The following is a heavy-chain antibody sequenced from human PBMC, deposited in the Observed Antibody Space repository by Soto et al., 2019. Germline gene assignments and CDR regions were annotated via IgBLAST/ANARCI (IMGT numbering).Heavy chain of an antibody. J-gene: IGHJ4*02. CDR3: ARVRSGYDFIDY. CDR2: IIPILGIA. CDR1: GGTFSSYT. Sequence: GASVKVSCKASGGTFSSYTISWVRQAPGQGLEWMGRIIPILGIANYAQKFQGRVTITADKSTSTAYMELSSLRSEDTAVYYCARVRSGYDFIDYWGQGTLVTVSS. D-gene: IGHD5-12*01. V-gene: IGHV1-69*02.